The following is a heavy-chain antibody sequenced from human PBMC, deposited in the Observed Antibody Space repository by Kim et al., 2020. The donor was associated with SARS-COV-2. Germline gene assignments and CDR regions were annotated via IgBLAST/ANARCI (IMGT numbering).Heavy chain of an antibody. CDR3: AKDYYDSSGYYGHDAFDI. D-gene: IGHD3-22*01. V-gene: IGHV3-30*18. Sequence: GGSLRLSCAASGFTFSSYGMHWVRQAPGKGLEWVAVISYDGSNKYYADSVKGRFTISRDNSKNTLYLQMNSLRAEDTAVYYCAKDYYDSSGYYGHDAFDIWGQGKWSPSLQ. CDR2: ISYDGSNK. CDR1: GFTFSSYG. J-gene: IGHJ3*02.